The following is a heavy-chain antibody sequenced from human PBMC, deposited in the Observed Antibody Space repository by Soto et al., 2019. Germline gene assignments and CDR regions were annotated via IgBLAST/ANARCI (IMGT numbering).Heavy chain of an antibody. Sequence: EGQLVESGGGLVQPGGSLRLSCEASGLTFSSYWMTWVRQAPGKGLEWVADIKPDGSEKYYVDSVEGRFTISRDNAKNSIYLEMNSLRVEDTAVYYCARSITTLGVVTISDDNWFDHGGQGTPVTVSS. CDR3: ARSITTLGVVTISDDNWFDH. D-gene: IGHD3-3*01. J-gene: IGHJ5*02. CDR2: IKPDGSEK. V-gene: IGHV3-7*03. CDR1: GLTFSSYW.